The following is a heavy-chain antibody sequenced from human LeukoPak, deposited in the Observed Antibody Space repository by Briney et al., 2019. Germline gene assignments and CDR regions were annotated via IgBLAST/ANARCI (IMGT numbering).Heavy chain of an antibody. CDR3: ARDTTPEDYYDSSGPDAFDI. D-gene: IGHD3-22*01. J-gene: IGHJ3*02. Sequence: GGSLRLSCAASGFTFSSYWMSWVRQAPGKGLEWVANIKQDGSEKYYVDSVKGRFTISRDNAKNSLYLQMNSLRAEDTAVYYCARDTTPEDYYDSSGPDAFDIWGQGTMVTVSS. CDR1: GFTFSSYW. V-gene: IGHV3-7*01. CDR2: IKQDGSEK.